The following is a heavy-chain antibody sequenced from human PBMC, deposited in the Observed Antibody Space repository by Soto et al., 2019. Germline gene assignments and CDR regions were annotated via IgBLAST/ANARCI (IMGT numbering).Heavy chain of an antibody. J-gene: IGHJ6*02. D-gene: IGHD2-15*01. Sequence: SVKVSCKASGGTFGSYASRWVRQAPGQGLEWMGGIIPIFGTANYAQKFQGRVTITADESTSTAYMELSSLRSEDTAVYYCARVVVAAKVDYYYYGMDVWGQGTTLTVSS. CDR2: IIPIFGTA. V-gene: IGHV1-69*13. CDR1: GGTFGSYA. CDR3: ARVVVAAKVDYYYYGMDV.